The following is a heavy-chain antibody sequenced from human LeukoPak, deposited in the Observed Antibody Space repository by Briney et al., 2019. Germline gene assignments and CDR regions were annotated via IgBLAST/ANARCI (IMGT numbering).Heavy chain of an antibody. CDR1: GGTFSSYA. CDR2: IIPIFGTA. D-gene: IGHD5-12*01. CDR3: AREGGYSGYDYYYYGMDV. V-gene: IGHV1-69*01. J-gene: IGHJ6*02. Sequence: SVKVSCKASGGTFSSYAISWVRQAPGQGLEWMGGIIPIFGTANYAQKFQGRVTITADESTSTAYMELSSLRSEDTAVYYCAREGGYSGYDYYYYGMDVWGHGTTVTVSS.